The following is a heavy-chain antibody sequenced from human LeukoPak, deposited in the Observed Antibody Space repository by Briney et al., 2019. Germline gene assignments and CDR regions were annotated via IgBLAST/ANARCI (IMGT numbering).Heavy chain of an antibody. J-gene: IGHJ3*02. CDR3: ATDSVVPAAKDAFDI. CDR1: GGSISSYY. Sequence: SETLSLTCTVSGGSISSYYWSWIRQPPGKGLEWIGYISYNGNTNYNPSLKSRVTISVDTSKNQFSLKLSSVNAEDTAVYYCATDSVVPAAKDAFDIWGQGTMVTVSS. D-gene: IGHD2-2*01. CDR2: ISYNGNT. V-gene: IGHV4-59*01.